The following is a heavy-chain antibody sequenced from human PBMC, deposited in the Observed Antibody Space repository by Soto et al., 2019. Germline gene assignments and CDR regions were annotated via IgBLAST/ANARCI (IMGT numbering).Heavy chain of an antibody. J-gene: IGHJ6*03. CDR2: IHYGGGT. CDR3: LLWDGRRPPAYYIDV. D-gene: IGHD3-16*01. Sequence: QVQLQESGPGLLKPSETLSLTCSVSGDSVSSGSYYWTWIRQLPGKGLEWIGYIHYGGGTYYNPSLKSRVPISLDTSKNSSSLEMTSVTAADTAVYYCLLWDGRRPPAYYIDVGAKGTTLIVSS. CDR1: GDSVSSGSYY. V-gene: IGHV4-31*06.